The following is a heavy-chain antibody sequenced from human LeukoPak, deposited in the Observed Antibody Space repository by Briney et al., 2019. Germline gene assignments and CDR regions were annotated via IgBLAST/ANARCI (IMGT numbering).Heavy chain of an antibody. J-gene: IGHJ4*02. CDR2: IYYSGST. V-gene: IGHV4-61*05. Sequence: SETLSLTCTVSGGSISSNSYYWSWIRQPPGKGLEWIGYIYYSGSTNYNPSLKSRVTISVDTSKNQFSLKLSSVTAADTAVYYCARRLGGPSTVHFDYWGQGTLVTVSS. D-gene: IGHD1-1*01. CDR3: ARRLGGPSTVHFDY. CDR1: GGSISSNSYY.